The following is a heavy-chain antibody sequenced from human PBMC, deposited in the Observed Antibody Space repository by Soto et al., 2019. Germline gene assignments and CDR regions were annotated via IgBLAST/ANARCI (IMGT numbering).Heavy chain of an antibody. D-gene: IGHD6-13*01. Sequence: QVQLQESGPGLVKPSGTLSLTCAVSGASISSTNWWSWVRQIPGKGLEWIGEIFHDGRTNYNPSLKSRVTISVDKSKNHFSLELTSVTAADTAIYYCAREGQELRDWGHGTLVTVSS. V-gene: IGHV4-4*02. J-gene: IGHJ4*01. CDR3: AREGQELRD. CDR1: GASISSTNW. CDR2: IFHDGRT.